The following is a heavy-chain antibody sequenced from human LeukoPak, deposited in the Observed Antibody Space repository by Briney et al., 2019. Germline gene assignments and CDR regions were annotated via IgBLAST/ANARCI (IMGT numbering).Heavy chain of an antibody. J-gene: IGHJ4*01. CDR2: MNPDSANT. Sequence: ASVKVSCKASGYTFTSYDINWVRQATGQRLEWMGWMNPDSANTGYAQKFQGRVTMTGNTSISTAYMELSSLRSEDTAVYYCARGLRGYSYGYLTSFDYWGQGTLVTVSS. CDR1: GYTFTSYD. D-gene: IGHD5-18*01. CDR3: ARGLRGYSYGYLTSFDY. V-gene: IGHV1-8*01.